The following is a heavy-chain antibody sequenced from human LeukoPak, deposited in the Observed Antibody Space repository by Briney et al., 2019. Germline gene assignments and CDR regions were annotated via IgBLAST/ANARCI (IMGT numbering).Heavy chain of an antibody. V-gene: IGHV3-23*01. CDR2: ISGSGAST. D-gene: IGHD3-10*01. J-gene: IGHJ4*02. Sequence: GGSLRLSCAASGFTFSSYGMSWVRQAPGKGLEWVSGISGSGASTYYADSVKGRFTISRDNSKNTLYLQMNSLRAEDTAVYYCAIGLLWMDYWGQGTLVTVSS. CDR3: AIGLLWMDY. CDR1: GFTFSSYG.